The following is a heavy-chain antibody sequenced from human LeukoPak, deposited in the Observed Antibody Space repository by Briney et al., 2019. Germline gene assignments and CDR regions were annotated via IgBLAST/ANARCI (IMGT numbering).Heavy chain of an antibody. Sequence: ASVKVFCKASGYTFNSFYVHLVRQAPGQGLEWMGINSPTCQSTGYVQKYKARGTVSRDWSTSTVYMDLRCLRSKDMGEYNSAKFLHGYYKGIWGQGTTVTVSS. CDR1: GYTFNSFY. CDR3: AKFLHGYYKGI. V-gene: IGHV1-46*02. CDR2: NSPTCQST. J-gene: IGHJ4*02. D-gene: IGHD1-26*01.